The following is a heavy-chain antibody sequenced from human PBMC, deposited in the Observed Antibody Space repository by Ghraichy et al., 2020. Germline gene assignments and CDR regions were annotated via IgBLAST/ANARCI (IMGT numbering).Heavy chain of an antibody. V-gene: IGHV4-31*02. D-gene: IGHD4-17*01. J-gene: IGHJ4*02. CDR2: IYYSGST. CDR3: ARKRLFYGDYDY. CDR1: GGSISSGGYY. Sequence: LSLTCTVSGGSISSGGYYWSWIRQHPGKGLEWIGYIYYSGSTYYNPSLKSRVTISVDTSKNQFSLKLSSVTAADTAVYYCARKRLFYGDYDYWGQGTLVTVSS.